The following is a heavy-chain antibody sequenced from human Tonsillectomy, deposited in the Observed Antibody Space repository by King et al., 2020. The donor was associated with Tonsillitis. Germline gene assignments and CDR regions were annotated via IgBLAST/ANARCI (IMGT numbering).Heavy chain of an antibody. Sequence: QLVQSGAEVKKPGASVKVSCKASGYTFTAYYMHWVRQAPGQGLEWMGWINPNSGGTNYAQKFQGSVTMTRDTSISTGYMELSRLTSDDTAIYYCARGPWVYDSSTVGFWGQGTLVTVSS. CDR1: GYTFTAYY. D-gene: IGHD6-13*01. CDR2: INPNSGGT. V-gene: IGHV1-2*02. J-gene: IGHJ4*02. CDR3: ARGPWVYDSSTVGF.